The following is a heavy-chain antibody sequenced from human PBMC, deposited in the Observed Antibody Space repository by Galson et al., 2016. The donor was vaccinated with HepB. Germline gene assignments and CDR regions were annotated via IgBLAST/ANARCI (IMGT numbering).Heavy chain of an antibody. J-gene: IGHJ6*02. V-gene: IGHV6-1*01. CDR2: TYYRSKWYN. CDR3: ARVRSGYSGYANPYYYGMDV. D-gene: IGHD5-12*01. CDR1: GDSVSSNSAT. Sequence: AISGDSVSSNSATWNWIRQSPSRGLEWLGRTYYRSKWYNDYALSVKSRITINPDTSKNQFSLQLNSVTPEDTAVYYCARVRSGYSGYANPYYYGMDVWGQGATVTVAS.